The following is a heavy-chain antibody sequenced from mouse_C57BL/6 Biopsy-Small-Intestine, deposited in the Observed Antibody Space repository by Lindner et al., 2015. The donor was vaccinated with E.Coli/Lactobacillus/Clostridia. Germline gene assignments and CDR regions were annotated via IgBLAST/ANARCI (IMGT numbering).Heavy chain of an antibody. Sequence: LQESGVEVMKPGASVKLSCKATGYTFTGYWIEWVKQRPGHGLEWIGEILPGSGSTNYNEKFKGKATFTADTSSNTAYMQVSSLTTEDSAIYYCARRGAYYGPFYFDYWGQGTTLTVSS. D-gene: IGHD1-1*01. J-gene: IGHJ2*01. CDR1: GYTFTGYW. CDR2: ILPGSGST. CDR3: ARRGAYYGPFYFDY. V-gene: IGHV1-9*01.